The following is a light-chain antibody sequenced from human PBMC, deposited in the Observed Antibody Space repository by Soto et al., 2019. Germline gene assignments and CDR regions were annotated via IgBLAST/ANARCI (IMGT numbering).Light chain of an antibody. J-gene: IGKJ4*01. CDR2: AAS. CDR3: QQYYSYPRELT. Sequence: IQLTQSPSSLSASVGDRVTITCRASQGISSYLAWYQQKPGKAPKLLIYAASTLQSGVPSRFSGSGSGTDFTLTISCLQSEDFATYYCQQYYSYPRELTFGGGTKVDIK. CDR1: QGISSY. V-gene: IGKV1-9*01.